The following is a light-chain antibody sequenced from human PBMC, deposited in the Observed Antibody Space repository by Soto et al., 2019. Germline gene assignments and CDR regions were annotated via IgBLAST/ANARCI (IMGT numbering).Light chain of an antibody. CDR1: HSVSSSY. CDR3: QQYGSSPWT. V-gene: IGKV3-20*01. J-gene: IGKJ1*01. Sequence: EIGLTQSPGTLSLSPGERATLSCRASHSVSSSYLAWYQQKPGQAPRLPIYGASSRATGIPDRFSGSGSGTDFTLTISRLEPEDFAVYYCQQYGSSPWTFGQGTKVEIK. CDR2: GAS.